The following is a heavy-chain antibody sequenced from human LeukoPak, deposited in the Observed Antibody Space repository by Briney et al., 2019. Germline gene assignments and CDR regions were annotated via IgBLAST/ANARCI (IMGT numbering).Heavy chain of an antibody. Sequence: ASVKVSFKASGYTFTSYDINWVRQATAQGLEWMGWMNPNSGNTGYAQKFQGRVTMTRNTSISPAYMELSSLRSEDTAVYYCARGWYSSGWYYFDYWGQGTLVTVSS. D-gene: IGHD6-19*01. CDR3: ARGWYSSGWYYFDY. CDR1: GYTFTSYD. V-gene: IGHV1-8*01. J-gene: IGHJ4*02. CDR2: MNPNSGNT.